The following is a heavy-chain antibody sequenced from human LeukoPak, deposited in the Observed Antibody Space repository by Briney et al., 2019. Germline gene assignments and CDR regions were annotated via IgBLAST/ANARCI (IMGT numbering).Heavy chain of an antibody. V-gene: IGHV4-31*03. D-gene: IGHD3-9*01. Sequence: SETLSLTCTVSGGSISSGGYYWSWIRQHPGKGLEWIGYIYYSGSTYYNPSLKSRVTISVDTSKNQFSLKLSSVTAADTAVYYCARERGVLRYFDWSHYFDYWGQGTLVTVSS. J-gene: IGHJ4*02. CDR2: IYYSGST. CDR1: GGSISSGGYY. CDR3: ARERGVLRYFDWSHYFDY.